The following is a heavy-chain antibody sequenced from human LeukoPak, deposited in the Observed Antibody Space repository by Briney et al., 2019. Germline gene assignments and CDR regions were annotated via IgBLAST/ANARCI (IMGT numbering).Heavy chain of an antibody. J-gene: IGHJ4*02. CDR1: GFTFGTYD. D-gene: IGHD2-8*02. CDR3: AKPGGASNYYFDY. Sequence: GGSLRLSCTASGFTFGTYDMSWVRQAPGKGLEWVSTVRVNGRGTYYADSVKGRFTISRDDSKNTLYLQMNSLRAEDTALYYCAKPGGASNYYFDYWGQGALVTVSS. CDR2: VRVNGRGT. V-gene: IGHV3-23*01.